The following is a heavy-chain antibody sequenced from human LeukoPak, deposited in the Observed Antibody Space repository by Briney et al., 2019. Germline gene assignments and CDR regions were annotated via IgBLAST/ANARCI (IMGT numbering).Heavy chain of an antibody. J-gene: IGHJ4*02. CDR3: ARGQAVVVTEPFDY. CDR2: INHSGST. CDR1: GGSFSGYY. D-gene: IGHD2-21*02. Sequence: PSETLSLTCAVYGGSFSGYYWSWIRQPPGKGLEWIGEINHSGSTNYNPPLKSRVTISVDTSKNQFSLKLSSVTAADTAVYYCARGQAVVVTEPFDYWGQGTLVTVSS. V-gene: IGHV4-34*01.